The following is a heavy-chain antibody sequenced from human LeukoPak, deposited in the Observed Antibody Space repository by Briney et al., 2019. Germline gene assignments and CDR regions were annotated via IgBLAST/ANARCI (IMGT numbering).Heavy chain of an antibody. CDR2: IRYNGSNK. J-gene: IGHJ6*03. V-gene: IGHV3-30*02. Sequence: SCKTSGYTFTSYYMHWVRQAPGKGLEWVAFIRYNGSNKYYADSVKGRFTISRDNSKNTLYLQMNSLRAEDTAVYYCAKGLGYCSSTSCYTDYYYYMDVWGKGTTVTVSS. D-gene: IGHD2-2*02. CDR1: GYTFTSYY. CDR3: AKGLGYCSSTSCYTDYYYYMDV.